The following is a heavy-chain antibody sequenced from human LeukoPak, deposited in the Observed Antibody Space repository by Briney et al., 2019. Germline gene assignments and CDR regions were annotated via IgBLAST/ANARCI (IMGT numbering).Heavy chain of an antibody. D-gene: IGHD3-22*01. CDR3: ARVTGYYDSSGYYYYYYGMDV. CDR2: INHSGST. J-gene: IGHJ6*02. CDR1: GGAISSSNW. V-gene: IGHV4-4*02. Sequence: PSETLSLTCAVSGGAISSSNWWSWVRQPPGKGLEWIGEINHSGSTNYNPSLKSRVTISVDTSKNQFSLKLSSVTAADTAVYYCARVTGYYDSSGYYYYYYGMDVWGQGTTVTVSS.